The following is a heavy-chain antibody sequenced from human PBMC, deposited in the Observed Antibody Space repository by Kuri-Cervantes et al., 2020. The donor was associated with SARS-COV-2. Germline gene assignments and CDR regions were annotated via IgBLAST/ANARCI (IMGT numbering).Heavy chain of an antibody. D-gene: IGHD2-8*01. CDR3: ARGGEDSVQETRNWFEP. J-gene: IGHJ5*02. Sequence: GESLKISCAASGFTFSSYGMHWVRQAPGKGLEWVAFIRYDGSNKYYADSVKGRFTISRDNSKNSLFLQMNSLRADDTAVYYCARGGEDSVQETRNWFEPWGRGTQVTVSS. CDR1: GFTFSSYG. CDR2: IRYDGSNK. V-gene: IGHV3-30*02.